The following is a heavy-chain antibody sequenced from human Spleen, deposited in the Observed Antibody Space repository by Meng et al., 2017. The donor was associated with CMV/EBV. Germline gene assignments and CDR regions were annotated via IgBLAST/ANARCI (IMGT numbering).Heavy chain of an antibody. CDR3: ARDLIYDFWTYGPFDY. V-gene: IGHV4-39*07. J-gene: IGHJ4*02. CDR1: GGSISSSSYY. D-gene: IGHD3-3*01. CDR2: IYYSGST. Sequence: LQRQGSCPGLVKPSETLSLTCTVSGGSISSSSYYWGWIRQPPGKGLEWIGSIYYSGSTYYNPSLKSRVTISVDTSKNQFSLKLSSVTAADTAVYYCARDLIYDFWTYGPFDYWGQGTLVTVSS.